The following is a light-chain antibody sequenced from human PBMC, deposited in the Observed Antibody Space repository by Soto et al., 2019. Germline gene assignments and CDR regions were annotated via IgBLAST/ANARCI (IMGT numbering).Light chain of an antibody. CDR1: DSDVGGYKY. J-gene: IGLJ2*01. Sequence: QSALTQPASVSGSPGQSITVSCTGTDSDVGGYKYVSWYQHHPGKAPKLIIYDVSNRPSGVSNRFSGSKSGHTASLTISGLQAEDEADYYCNSYTNSSTPVLFGGGTKVTVL. V-gene: IGLV2-14*03. CDR3: NSYTNSSTPVL. CDR2: DVS.